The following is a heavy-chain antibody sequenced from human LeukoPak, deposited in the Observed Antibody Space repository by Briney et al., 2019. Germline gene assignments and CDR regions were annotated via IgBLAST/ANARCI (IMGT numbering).Heavy chain of an antibody. CDR1: GGSISSGGYY. D-gene: IGHD6-13*01. CDR2: TYYSGST. V-gene: IGHV4-31*03. CDR3: ARGEYSSIWVDAFDI. Sequence: SQTLSLTCTVSGGSISSGGYYWSWIRQHPGKGLEWIGYTYYSGSTYYNPSLKSRVTISVDTSKNQFSLKLSSVTAADTAVYYCARGEYSSIWVDAFDIWGQGTMVTVSS. J-gene: IGHJ3*02.